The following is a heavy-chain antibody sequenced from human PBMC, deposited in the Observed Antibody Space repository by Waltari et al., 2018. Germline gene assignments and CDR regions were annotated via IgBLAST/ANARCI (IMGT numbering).Heavy chain of an antibody. CDR3: AKDVSGYSYATFFDY. Sequence: EVQLVESGGGLVKPGGSLRLSCAASGFTLSKCNMNWVRQAPGKGLEWVSSISSSSYIYYADSVKGRFTISRDNARNSLYLQMNSLRAEDTAVYFCAKDVSGYSYATFFDYWGQGSLVTVSS. D-gene: IGHD5-18*01. CDR2: ISSSSYI. V-gene: IGHV3-21*01. J-gene: IGHJ4*02. CDR1: GFTLSKCN.